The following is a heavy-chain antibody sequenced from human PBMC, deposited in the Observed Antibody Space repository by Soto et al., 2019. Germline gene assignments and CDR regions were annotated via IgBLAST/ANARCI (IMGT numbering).Heavy chain of an antibody. CDR1: GFTFSTYS. CDR2: ISSSSGYI. V-gene: IGHV3-21*01. J-gene: IGHJ6*02. Sequence: EVQLVESGGGLVKPGGSLRLSCAASGFTFSTYSMNWVRQAPGKGLEWVSSISSSSGYIYYADSVKGRFTISRDDAKNSLALQMKSLRAEDTAVYYCARVRSYSYGQGYGMDVWGQGTTVTVSS. D-gene: IGHD5-18*01. CDR3: ARVRSYSYGQGYGMDV.